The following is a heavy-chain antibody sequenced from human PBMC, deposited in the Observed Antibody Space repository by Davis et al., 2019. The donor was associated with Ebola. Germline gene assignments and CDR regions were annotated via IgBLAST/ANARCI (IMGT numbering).Heavy chain of an antibody. Sequence: AESLNTSCKCSGSSFTSYCIGWVRPMPGKGLEWMGIIYPGDSDTRYSPSFQGHVTISADKSISTAYLQWSSLKASDTAMYYCGGSRYYYYGMDVWGQGTTVTVSS. V-gene: IGHV5-51*01. CDR1: GSSFTSYC. D-gene: IGHD3-10*01. CDR2: IYPGDSDT. CDR3: GGSRYYYYGMDV. J-gene: IGHJ6*02.